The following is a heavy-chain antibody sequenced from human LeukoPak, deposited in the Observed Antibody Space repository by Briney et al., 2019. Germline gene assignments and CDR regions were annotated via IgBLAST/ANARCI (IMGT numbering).Heavy chain of an antibody. V-gene: IGHV3-74*01. D-gene: IGHD2-15*01. J-gene: IGHJ4*02. Sequence: GGSLRLSCAASGFTFSRYWMHWVRHAPGKGLVWVSRINSDGSSTSYADSVKGRFTISRDNAKNTLYLQMNSLRAEDTAVYYCARSPYDFSGSSCYPDYFDYWGQGTLVTVSS. CDR3: ARSPYDFSGSSCYPDYFDY. CDR1: GFTFSRYW. CDR2: INSDGSST.